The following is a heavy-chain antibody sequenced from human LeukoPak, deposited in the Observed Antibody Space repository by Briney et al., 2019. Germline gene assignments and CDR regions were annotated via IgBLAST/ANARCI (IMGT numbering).Heavy chain of an antibody. Sequence: KASETLSLTCTVSAGSISGYYCSWIRQPPGKGLEWIGYIYYTGSSHYNPSLKSRVTLSVDTSKNQCSLKLASVIAADTAVYYCARSSQSSSTSFDHWGQGTLVTVSS. V-gene: IGHV4-59*01. CDR3: ARSSQSSSTSFDH. CDR2: IYYTGSS. J-gene: IGHJ4*02. CDR1: AGSISGYY. D-gene: IGHD6-6*01.